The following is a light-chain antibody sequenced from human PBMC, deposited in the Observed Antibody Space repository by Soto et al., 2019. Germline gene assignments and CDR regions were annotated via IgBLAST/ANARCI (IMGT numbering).Light chain of an antibody. Sequence: QSALTQPPSASGSPGQSVTISCTGTSSDVGGYNYVSWYQQHPGKAPKLMIYEVSKRPSGVPDRFSGSKSGNTASLTVSGPPGEDEADYYCSSYAGSNNLVFGGGTKLTVL. CDR3: SSYAGSNNLV. V-gene: IGLV2-8*01. CDR1: SSDVGGYNY. CDR2: EVS. J-gene: IGLJ2*01.